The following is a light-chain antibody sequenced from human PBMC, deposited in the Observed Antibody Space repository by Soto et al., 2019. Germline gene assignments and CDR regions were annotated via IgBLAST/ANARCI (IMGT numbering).Light chain of an antibody. J-gene: IGKJ2*01. CDR1: QSISSW. Sequence: MKQSPSTLSASVGDRVTITCRASQSISSWLAWYQQKPGKAPKLLIYDASSLESGVPSRFSGSGSGTEFTLTISSLQPDDFATYYCQQYKDYVYTFGQGTKVDIK. V-gene: IGKV1-5*01. CDR3: QQYKDYVYT. CDR2: DAS.